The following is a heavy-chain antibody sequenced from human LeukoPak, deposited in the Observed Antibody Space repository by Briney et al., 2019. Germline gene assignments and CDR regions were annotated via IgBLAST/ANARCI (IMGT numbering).Heavy chain of an antibody. CDR1: GGTFSSYA. Sequence: SVKVSCKASGGTFSSYAISWVRQAPGQGLEWMGGIIPIFGTANYAQKFQGRVTITADESTSTAYMELSSLRSEDTAVYYCARSQKRHFLEWLLPTYNWFDSWGQGTLVTVSS. D-gene: IGHD3-3*01. CDR2: IIPIFGTA. J-gene: IGHJ5*01. CDR3: ARSQKRHFLEWLLPTYNWFDS. V-gene: IGHV1-69*13.